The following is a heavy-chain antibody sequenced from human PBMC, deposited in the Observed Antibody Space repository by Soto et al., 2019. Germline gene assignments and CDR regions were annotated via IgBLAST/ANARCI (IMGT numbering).Heavy chain of an antibody. V-gene: IGHV3-49*03. CDR2: IRSKADGGTT. J-gene: IGHJ6*03. Sequence: GGSLRLSCTASGFTFGDYAMSWFRQAPGKGLEWVGFIRSKADGGTTEYAASVKGRFTISRDDSKSIAYLQMNSLNTEDTAVYYCTFLRFLEWFDHPNYYYMDVWGKGTTVTVSS. D-gene: IGHD3-3*01. CDR3: TFLRFLEWFDHPNYYYMDV. CDR1: GFTFGDYA.